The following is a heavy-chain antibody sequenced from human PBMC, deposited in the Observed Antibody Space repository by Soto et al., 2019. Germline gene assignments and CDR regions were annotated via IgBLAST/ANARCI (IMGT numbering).Heavy chain of an antibody. D-gene: IGHD3-9*01. CDR3: ARDNYDMLTGLDY. V-gene: IGHV3-21*01. CDR2: ISSSSSYI. J-gene: IGHJ4*02. CDR1: GFTFSSYS. Sequence: EVQLVESGGGLVKPGGSLRLSCAASGFTFSSYSMNWVRQAPGKGLEWVSSISSSSSYIYYADSVKGRFTISRDNAKNSLYLQMNSLRAEDTAVYYCARDNYDMLTGLDYWGQGTLVTVSS.